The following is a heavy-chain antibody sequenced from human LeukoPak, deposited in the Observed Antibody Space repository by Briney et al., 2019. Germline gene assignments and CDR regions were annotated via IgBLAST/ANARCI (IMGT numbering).Heavy chain of an antibody. V-gene: IGHV3-7*01. J-gene: IGHJ4*02. Sequence: GGSLRLSCAASGFTFSNYWMSWVRQAPGKGLEWVGNIQEDGSAQYYVDSVKGRFTISRDNVKNSLYLQMNSLRVDDTAVYYCARVAYGDRYWGQGTLVTVSS. CDR1: GFTFSNYW. CDR2: IQEDGSAQ. D-gene: IGHD4-17*01. CDR3: ARVAYGDRY.